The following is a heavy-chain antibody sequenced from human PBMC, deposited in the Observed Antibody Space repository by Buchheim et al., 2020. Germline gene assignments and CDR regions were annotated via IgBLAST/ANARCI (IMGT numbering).Heavy chain of an antibody. D-gene: IGHD6-13*01. CDR1: GFTFSSYS. V-gene: IGHV3-48*02. J-gene: IGHJ6*02. CDR2: ISSSSSTI. Sequence: EVQLVESGGGLVKPGGSLRLSCAASGFTFSSYSMNWVRQAPGKGLEWVSYISSSSSTIYYADSVKGRFTISRDNAKNSLYLQMNSLRDEDTAVYYCARDSPYSSSWYDYYYYGMDVWGQGTT. CDR3: ARDSPYSSSWYDYYYYGMDV.